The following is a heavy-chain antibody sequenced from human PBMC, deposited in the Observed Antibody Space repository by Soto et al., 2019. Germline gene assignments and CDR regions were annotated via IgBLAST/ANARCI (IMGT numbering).Heavy chain of an antibody. J-gene: IGHJ3*02. D-gene: IGHD4-17*01. CDR2: LSASGGNS. Sequence: LRLSCAASGFTFNNYAMSWVRQAPVKGPEWVSALSASGGNSYYRDSVKGRFTISRDSSKNTLYLQMNSLRAEDTAVYYCAKGVDYGDDISDIWGRGSMVTVSS. V-gene: IGHV3-23*01. CDR3: AKGVDYGDDISDI. CDR1: GFTFNNYA.